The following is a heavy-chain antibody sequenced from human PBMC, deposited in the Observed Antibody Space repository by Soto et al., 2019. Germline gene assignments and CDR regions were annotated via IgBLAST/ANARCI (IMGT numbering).Heavy chain of an antibody. Sequence: QLQLQESGPGLVKPSETLSLTCTVSGGSISSSSYYWGWIRQPPGKGLEWIGSIYYSGSTYYNPSLKSRVTISVDTSKNQFSLKLSSVTAADTAVYYCATLQLELRDLFDYWGQGTLVTVTS. V-gene: IGHV4-39*01. J-gene: IGHJ4*02. CDR3: ATLQLELRDLFDY. CDR2: IYYSGST. CDR1: GGSISSSSYY. D-gene: IGHD1-7*01.